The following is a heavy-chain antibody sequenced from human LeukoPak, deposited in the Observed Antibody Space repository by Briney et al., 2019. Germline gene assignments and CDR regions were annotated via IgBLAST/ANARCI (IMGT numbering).Heavy chain of an antibody. CDR2: ISSGSSYT. D-gene: IGHD1-26*01. CDR3: ARSGGTYGWFDP. V-gene: IGHV3-11*03. CDR1: GFSFSEYY. Sequence: GGSLRLSCAASGFSFSEYYMSWVRQAPGKGLEWVSCISSGSSYTNYTDSVKGRFTISRDNAKRSLYLQMNSLTAEDTAVYYCARSGGTYGWFDPWGQGTLVTVSS. J-gene: IGHJ5*02.